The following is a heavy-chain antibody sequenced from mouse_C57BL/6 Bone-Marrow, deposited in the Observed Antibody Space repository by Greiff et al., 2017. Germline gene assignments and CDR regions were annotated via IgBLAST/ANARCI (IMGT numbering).Heavy chain of an antibody. Sequence: DVKLVESGGDLVKPGGSLKLSCAASGFTFSSYGMSWVRQTPDKRLEWVATISSGGSYTYYPDSVKGRVTISRDNAKNTLYLQMSSLKSEDTAMYYCARQGRGYAMDYWGQGTSVTVSS. V-gene: IGHV5-6*02. CDR1: GFTFSSYG. CDR3: ARQGRGYAMDY. CDR2: ISSGGSYT. J-gene: IGHJ4*01.